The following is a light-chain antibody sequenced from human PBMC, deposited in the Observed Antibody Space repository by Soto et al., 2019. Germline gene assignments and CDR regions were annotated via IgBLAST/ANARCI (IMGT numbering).Light chain of an antibody. V-gene: IGKV3-20*01. J-gene: IGKJ5*01. CDR2: GAS. Sequence: IVLTQSPGPLSLSPGERATLSCRASQSVSSSYLAWYQQKPGQAPRLLIYGASSRATGIPDRFSGSGSGTDFALTINRLEPEDFAVYYCQQYGSSITFGQGTRLEI. CDR3: QQYGSSIT. CDR1: QSVSSSY.